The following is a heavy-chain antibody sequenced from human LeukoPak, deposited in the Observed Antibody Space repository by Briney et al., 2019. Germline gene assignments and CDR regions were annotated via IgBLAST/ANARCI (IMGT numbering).Heavy chain of an antibody. V-gene: IGHV4-39*01. CDR2: IYIYYSGST. CDR3: ARLAKSYYGSGSYYLLDY. Sequence: PSETLSLTCTVSGGSITSTTYYWAWLRQPPGKGLEWIGSIYIYYSGSTYYNPSLESRVTMSVDTSESQFSLKLSSVTAADTAVYYCARLAKSYYGSGSYYLLDYWGQGTLVTVSS. D-gene: IGHD3-10*01. J-gene: IGHJ4*02. CDR1: GGSITSTTYY.